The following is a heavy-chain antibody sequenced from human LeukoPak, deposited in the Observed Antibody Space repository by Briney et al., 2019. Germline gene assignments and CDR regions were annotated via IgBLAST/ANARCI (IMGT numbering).Heavy chain of an antibody. J-gene: IGHJ4*02. V-gene: IGHV4-38-2*01. Sequence: SETLSLTFAVSGYSISSGYYWGWIRQPPGKGLEWIGSIYHSGSTYYNSSLKSRVTISVDTSKNQFSLKLSSVTAADTAVYYCARNSGSYDVDYWGQGTLVTVSS. CDR3: ARNSGSYDVDY. D-gene: IGHD1-26*01. CDR2: IYHSGST. CDR1: GYSISSGYY.